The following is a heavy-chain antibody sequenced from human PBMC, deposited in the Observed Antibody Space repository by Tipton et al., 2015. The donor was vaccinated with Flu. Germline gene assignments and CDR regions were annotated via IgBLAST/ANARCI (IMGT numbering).Heavy chain of an antibody. CDR1: GVTFDGYA. CDR3: ARRIVATIWAFDV. Sequence: SLRLSCAAPGVTFDGYAMHWVRQPPGKGLEWMGMIHPDASDTRYSPSFQGHVSMSADKSIRTAYLHVSSLKASDTATYYCARRIVATIWAFDVWGQGTMVSVSS. J-gene: IGHJ3*01. CDR2: IHPDASDT. D-gene: IGHD5-12*01. V-gene: IGHV5-51*01.